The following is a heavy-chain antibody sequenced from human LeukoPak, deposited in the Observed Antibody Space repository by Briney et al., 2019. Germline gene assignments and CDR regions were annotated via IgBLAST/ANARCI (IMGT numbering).Heavy chain of an antibody. CDR2: LKLYDGSI. CDR1: GYSFIRYH. V-gene: IGHV1-46*01. J-gene: IGHJ4*02. CDR3: ARGFDWSPYDTNYFDY. Sequence: ASVKVSCKASGYSFIRYHIHWVRQAPGQGLEWMGVLKLYDGSISHAQKFQGRVTMTSDTSTSTVYMELSSLRSEDTAVYYCARGFDWSPYDTNYFDYWGQGTLVTVSS. D-gene: IGHD3-9*01.